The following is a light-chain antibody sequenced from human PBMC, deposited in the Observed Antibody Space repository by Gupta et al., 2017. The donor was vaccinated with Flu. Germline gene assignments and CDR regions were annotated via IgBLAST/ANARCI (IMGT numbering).Light chain of an antibody. J-gene: IGLJ2*01. CDR1: AVPKQY. CDR3: QLADSSGAVV. CDR2: KDP. V-gene: IGLV3-25*03. Sequence: GQAARITCSGDAVPKQYVYWDRQKPGQAPVLVIYKDPERPSGIAERFSGSRSGTTVTLTVSGDQAEDEADYCCQLADSSGAVVFRRRDQADRP.